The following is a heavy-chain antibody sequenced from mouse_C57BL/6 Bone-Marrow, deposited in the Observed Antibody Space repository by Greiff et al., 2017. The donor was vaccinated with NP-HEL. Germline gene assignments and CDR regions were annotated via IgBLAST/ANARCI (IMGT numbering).Heavy chain of an antibody. CDR1: GFTFSDFY. D-gene: IGHD1-1*01. V-gene: IGHV7-1*01. CDR3: ARDADYGSLYWYFEV. J-gene: IGHJ1*03. Sequence: EVMLVESGGGLVQSGRSLRLSCATSGFTFSDFYMEWVRQAPGKGLEWIAASSNKANDYTTEYSASVKGRFIVYRDTSQSILYLQMNALRAEDTAIYYCARDADYGSLYWYFEVCGTGTTVTVSS. CDR2: SSNKANDYTT.